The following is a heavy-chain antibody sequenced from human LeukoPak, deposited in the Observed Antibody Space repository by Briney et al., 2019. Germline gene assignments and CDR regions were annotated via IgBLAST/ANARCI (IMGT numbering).Heavy chain of an antibody. D-gene: IGHD1-26*01. CDR1: GGSINNYY. V-gene: IGHV4-59*01. J-gene: IGHJ4*02. CDR3: ARDREGAITRFEN. Sequence: SETLSLPCIVSGGSINNYYWSWLRQSPGKGLEWIGFISYSGSTKHNPSLKSRVTMSLDTSKNQFSLKLSSVSAADTAVYYCARDREGAITRFENWGQGALGTVSS. CDR2: ISYSGST.